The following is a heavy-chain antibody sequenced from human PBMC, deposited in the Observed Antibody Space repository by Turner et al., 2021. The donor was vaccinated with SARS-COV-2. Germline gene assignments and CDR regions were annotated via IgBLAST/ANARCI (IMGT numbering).Heavy chain of an antibody. CDR3: AGEEVVFRASHTLYYYGMDV. D-gene: IGHD3-22*01. Sequence: QLQLQESGPGLVKPSETLSLTCTVSGGSISSSSYYWGWIRQPPGKGLEGIGSIYDSGGTNYNPSSKSRVTISVDTSKNQFSLKLSSVTAADTAVYYCAGEEVVFRASHTLYYYGMDVWGQGTTVTVSS. CDR1: GGSISSSSYY. J-gene: IGHJ6*02. V-gene: IGHV4-39*01. CDR2: IYDSGGT.